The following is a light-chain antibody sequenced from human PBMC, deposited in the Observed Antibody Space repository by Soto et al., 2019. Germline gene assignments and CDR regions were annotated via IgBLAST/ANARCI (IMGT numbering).Light chain of an antibody. V-gene: IGLV2-14*01. CDR1: SSDVGGYDY. CDR2: DVN. J-gene: IGLJ3*02. Sequence: QSALTQPASVSGSPGQSITISCPGTSSDVGGYDYVSWYQQPPGKAPKLVIYDVNNRPSGVSNRFSGSKSGNTASLTISGLQAEDEADYYCKSYTSRSTPWVFGGGTKLTVL. CDR3: KSYTSRSTPWV.